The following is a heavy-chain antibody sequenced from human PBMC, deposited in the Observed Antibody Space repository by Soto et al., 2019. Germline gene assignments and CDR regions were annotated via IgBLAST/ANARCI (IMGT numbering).Heavy chain of an antibody. J-gene: IGHJ6*02. Sequence: QVQLVESGGGVVQPGRSLRLSCAASGFTFSSYGMHWVRQAPGKGLEWVAVISYDGNNRYYGDSVKGRFTISRDNSKNSLYLQIMSLRAEDTALYYCAKDGTAGYGMDVWGQGTTVTVSS. CDR1: GFTFSSYG. D-gene: IGHD6-13*01. CDR2: ISYDGNNR. V-gene: IGHV3-30*18. CDR3: AKDGTAGYGMDV.